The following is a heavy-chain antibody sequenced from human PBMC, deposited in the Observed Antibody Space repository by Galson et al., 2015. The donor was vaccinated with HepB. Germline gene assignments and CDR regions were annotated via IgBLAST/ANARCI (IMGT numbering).Heavy chain of an antibody. D-gene: IGHD1-26*01. CDR1: GFTFSSYG. CDR3: AKDANGGSYIYYYGMDV. V-gene: IGHV3-30*18. J-gene: IGHJ6*02. Sequence: SLRLSCAASGFTFSSYGMHWVRQAPGKGLEWVAVISYDGSNKYYADSVKGRFTISRDNSKNTLYLQMNSLRAEDTAVYYCAKDANGGSYIYYYGMDVWGQGTTVTVSS. CDR2: ISYDGSNK.